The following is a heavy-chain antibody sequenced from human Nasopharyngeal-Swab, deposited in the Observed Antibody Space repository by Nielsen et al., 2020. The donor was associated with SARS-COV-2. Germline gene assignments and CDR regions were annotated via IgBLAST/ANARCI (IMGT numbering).Heavy chain of an antibody. CDR2: INPGSGGT. J-gene: IGHJ6*02. D-gene: IGHD2-2*01. Sequence: ASVKVSCKASGYTFNNYYIQWVRQATGQGLEWMGMINPGSGGTNYAQKFQGRVTMTRDTSTSTVFMDLSSLRSEDTAVYYCARSGRCSGSSLDMAVWGQGTTVTVSS. CDR3: ARSGRCSGSSLDMAV. CDR1: GYTFNNYY. V-gene: IGHV1-46*02.